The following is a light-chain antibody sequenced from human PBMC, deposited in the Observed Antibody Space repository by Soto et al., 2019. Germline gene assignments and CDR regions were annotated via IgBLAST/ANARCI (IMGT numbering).Light chain of an antibody. CDR3: QQRSTWRT. CDR2: DAS. CDR1: QSVSSY. V-gene: IGKV3-11*01. J-gene: IGKJ1*01. Sequence: EIVLTQSPATLSLSPGERATLSCRASQSVSSYLAWYQQKPGQAPRLLIYDASKRATGIPARFTGSGFGTEYTLTISSLEPEDFAVYYCQQRSTWRTFGQGTKVEI.